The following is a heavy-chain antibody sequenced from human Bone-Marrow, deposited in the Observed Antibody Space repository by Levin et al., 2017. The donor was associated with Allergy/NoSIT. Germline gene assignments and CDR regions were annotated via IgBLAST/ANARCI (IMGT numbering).Heavy chain of an antibody. CDR2: INPNSGGT. D-gene: IGHD4-17*01. J-gene: IGHJ4*02. Sequence: ASVKVSCKASGYIFTGFYMHWVRQAPGQGLEWMGWINPNSGGTKYAQKFQDRVTLTRDTSISTAYMELSGLTSDDTALYYCAKIKAYGDYGTLDYWGQGPLVTVSS. CDR3: AKIKAYGDYGTLDY. CDR1: GYIFTGFY. V-gene: IGHV1-2*02.